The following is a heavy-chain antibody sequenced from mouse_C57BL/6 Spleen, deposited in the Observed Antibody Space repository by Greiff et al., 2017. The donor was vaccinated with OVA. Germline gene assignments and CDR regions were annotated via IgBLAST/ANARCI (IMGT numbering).Heavy chain of an antibody. J-gene: IGHJ2*01. CDR3: VRQNYYGRGDYFDY. Sequence: EVQLVESGGGLVQPKGSLKLSCAASGFSFNTYAMNWVRQAPGKGLEWVARIRSKSNNYATYYADSVKDRFTISRDDSESMLYLQMNNLKTEDTAMYYCVRQNYYGRGDYFDYWGQGTTLTVSS. CDR1: GFSFNTYA. V-gene: IGHV10-1*01. D-gene: IGHD1-1*01. CDR2: IRSKSNNYAT.